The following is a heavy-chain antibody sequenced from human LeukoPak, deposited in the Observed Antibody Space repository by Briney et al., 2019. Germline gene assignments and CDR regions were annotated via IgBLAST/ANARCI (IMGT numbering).Heavy chain of an antibody. CDR3: ARDKEGYSGYDYYSAGGDY. D-gene: IGHD5-12*01. J-gene: IGHJ4*02. Sequence: GGSLRLSCAASGFTFSSYAMHWVRQAPGKGLEWVAVISYDGSNKYYADSVKGRFTISRDNAKNSLYLQMNSLRAEDTAVYYCARDKEGYSGYDYYSAGGDYWGQGTLVTVSS. CDR2: ISYDGSNK. CDR1: GFTFSSYA. V-gene: IGHV3-30*04.